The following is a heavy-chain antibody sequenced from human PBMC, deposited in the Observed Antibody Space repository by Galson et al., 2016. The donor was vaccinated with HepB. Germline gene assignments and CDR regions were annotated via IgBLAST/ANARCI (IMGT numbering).Heavy chain of an antibody. CDR3: AKIQDFLWGKYPPEH. Sequence: SLRLSCAASGFTFSSHAMTWVRQGPGKGLEWVSALSASGPHTYYADFVKGRFTISRDNSGNTLYLQMNSLRADDTAVYYCAKIQDFLWGKYPPEHWGQGTLVTVSS. CDR2: LSASGPHT. CDR1: GFTFSSHA. J-gene: IGHJ4*02. D-gene: IGHD3-16*01. V-gene: IGHV3-23*01.